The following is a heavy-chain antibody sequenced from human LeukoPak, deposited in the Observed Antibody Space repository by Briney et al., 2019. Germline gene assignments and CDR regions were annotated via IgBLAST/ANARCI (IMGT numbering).Heavy chain of an antibody. Sequence: SETLSLTCIVSGGSISSSSYNWGWIRQPPGKGLEWIGSIYYSGTTYYNPSLKSRLTISVDTSKNQFSLNLSSVTAAGTAVYYCARVLRVVTKNEYFQHWGQGTLVTVSS. CDR1: GGSISSSSYN. V-gene: IGHV4-39*07. D-gene: IGHD3-3*01. CDR2: IYYSGTT. J-gene: IGHJ1*01. CDR3: ARVLRVVTKNEYFQH.